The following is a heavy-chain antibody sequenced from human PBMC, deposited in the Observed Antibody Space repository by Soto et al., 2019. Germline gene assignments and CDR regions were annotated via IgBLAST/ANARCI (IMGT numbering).Heavy chain of an antibody. CDR3: ARARSYYYGSGSERYGMDV. Sequence: QVQLVQSGAEVKKPGSSVKVSCKASGGTFSSYAISWVRQAPGQGLEWMGGIIPIFGTANYAQKFQGRVTITADESTSTAYMELRSLRSEDTAVYYCARARSYYYGSGSERYGMDVWGQGTTVTVSS. CDR2: IIPIFGTA. J-gene: IGHJ6*02. V-gene: IGHV1-69*01. D-gene: IGHD3-10*01. CDR1: GGTFSSYA.